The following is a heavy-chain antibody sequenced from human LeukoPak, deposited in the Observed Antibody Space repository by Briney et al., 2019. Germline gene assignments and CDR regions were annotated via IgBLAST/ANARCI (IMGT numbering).Heavy chain of an antibody. V-gene: IGHV3-48*03. J-gene: IGHJ4*02. CDR3: ARGPYSSNWYVDY. CDR2: ISRTGNSI. D-gene: IGHD6-13*01. CDR1: GFTLSSYG. Sequence: PGGSLILSCAASGFTLSSYGMNWVRLAPGKGLEWISYISRTGNSIYYADSVKGRFTISRDSAKNSLYLQMNSLRAEDTAVYYCARGPYSSNWYVDYWGQGTLVTVAS.